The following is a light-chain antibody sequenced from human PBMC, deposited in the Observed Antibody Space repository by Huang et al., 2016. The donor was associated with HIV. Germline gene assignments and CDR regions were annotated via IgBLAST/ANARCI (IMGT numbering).Light chain of an antibody. CDR2: ATS. V-gene: IGKV1-8*01. CDR1: QDINTY. Sequence: AIRITQSPSSLSASTGDKVSITCRASQDINTYLAWYQQKPGKPPSLLIYATSTLQSGVPSRFSGSGSGTDFTLTFTHLQSEDFATYYCQQYYSFPLTFGQGSQVEV. J-gene: IGKJ1*01. CDR3: QQYYSFPLT.